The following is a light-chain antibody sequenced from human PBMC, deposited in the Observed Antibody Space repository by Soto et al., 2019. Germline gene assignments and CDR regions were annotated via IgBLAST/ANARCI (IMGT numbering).Light chain of an antibody. J-gene: IGKJ1*01. CDR2: GAF. CDR3: QQYNTYPWT. Sequence: DIQMTQSPSSLSASVGDRVAISCRASQTISSYLNWYQQKPGKAPKLLIYGAFSLQSGVPSRFSGSASGTEFTLTISSLQPDDFATYYCQQYNTYPWTFGQGTKV. V-gene: IGKV1-39*01. CDR1: QTISSY.